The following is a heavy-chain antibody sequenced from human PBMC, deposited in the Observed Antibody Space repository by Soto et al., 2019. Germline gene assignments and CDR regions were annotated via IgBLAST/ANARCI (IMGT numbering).Heavy chain of an antibody. V-gene: IGHV1-2*02. J-gene: IGHJ4*02. CDR3: ARFGRLWQWLSPGTHFDY. D-gene: IGHD6-19*01. CDR2: INPNSGGT. Sequence: QVQLVQSGAEVKKPGASVKVSCKASGYTFTGYYMHWVRQVPGQGLEWMGWINPNSGGTNYAQKFQGRVTMTRDTSISTAYMELSRLRSDDTAVYYCARFGRLWQWLSPGTHFDYWGQGTLVTVSS. CDR1: GYTFTGYY.